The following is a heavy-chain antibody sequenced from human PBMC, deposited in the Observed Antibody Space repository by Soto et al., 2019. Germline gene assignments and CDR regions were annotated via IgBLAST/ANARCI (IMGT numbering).Heavy chain of an antibody. D-gene: IGHD3-9*01. J-gene: IGHJ6*02. CDR3: AKGASYDILTGFFARRYGMDV. CDR2: ISYDGSNK. CDR1: GFTFSSYG. V-gene: IGHV3-30*18. Sequence: PGGSLRLSCAASGFTFSSYGMHWVCQAPGKGLEWVAVISYDGSNKYYADSVKGRFTISRDNSKNTLYLQMNSLRAEDTAVYYCAKGASYDILTGFFARRYGMDVWGQGTTVTVSS.